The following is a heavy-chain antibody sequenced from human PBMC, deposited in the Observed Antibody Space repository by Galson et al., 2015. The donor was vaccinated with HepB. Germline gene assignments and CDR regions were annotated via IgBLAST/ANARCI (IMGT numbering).Heavy chain of an antibody. CDR3: ARDNVPAVAGTNYFDP. V-gene: IGHV1-2*06. CDR1: GYTFTGYY. CDR2: INPNSGGT. D-gene: IGHD6-19*01. Sequence: SVKVSCKASGYTFTGYYIHWVRQAPGQGLEWMGRINPNSGGTNYAQKFQGRVTMTRDTSISTAYMEVSRLRSDDTAVYYCARDNVPAVAGTNYFDPWGQGTLVTVSS. J-gene: IGHJ5*02.